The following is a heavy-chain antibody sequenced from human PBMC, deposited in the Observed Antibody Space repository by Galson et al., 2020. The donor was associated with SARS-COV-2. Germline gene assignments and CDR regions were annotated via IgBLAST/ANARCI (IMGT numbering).Heavy chain of an antibody. V-gene: IGHV3-33*06. Sequence: GESLKISCAASGFTFSSYGMHWVRQAPGKGLEWVAVIWYDGSNKYYADSVKGRFTISRDNSKNTLYLQMNNLRAEDTAVYYCAKDTGCSGGSCNYYYYGMDVWGQGTMVTVSS. CDR2: IWYDGSNK. CDR3: AKDTGCSGGSCNYYYYGMDV. J-gene: IGHJ6*02. CDR1: GFTFSSYG. D-gene: IGHD2-15*01.